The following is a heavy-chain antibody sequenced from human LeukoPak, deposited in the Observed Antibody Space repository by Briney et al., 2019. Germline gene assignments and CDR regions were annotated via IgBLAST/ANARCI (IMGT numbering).Heavy chain of an antibody. CDR3: ARETRARYCSSTSCYYYYYGMDV. V-gene: IGHV3-53*01. CDR1: GFTVSSNY. J-gene: IGHJ6*02. D-gene: IGHD2-2*01. CDR2: IYSGGST. Sequence: GGSLRLSCAASGFTVSSNYMSWVRQAPGKGLEWVSVIYSGGSTYYADSVKGRFTISRDNSKNTLYLQMNSLRAEGTAVYYCARETRARYCSSTSCYYYYYGMDVWGQGTTVTVSS.